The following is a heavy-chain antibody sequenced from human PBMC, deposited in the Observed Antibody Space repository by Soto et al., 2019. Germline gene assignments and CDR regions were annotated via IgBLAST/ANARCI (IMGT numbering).Heavy chain of an antibody. V-gene: IGHV3-23*01. Sequence: PGGSLRLSCVASRFSFSSYETSWVRQAAGKGLEWVSRVSLTGDRTNYAGSVKGRFTVSRDNFKNTLYLEMDSLRPEDTAIYYCARGGGYCTPTSCAIDSWGRGTPVTVSS. CDR1: RFSFSSYE. CDR2: VSLTGDRT. J-gene: IGHJ4*02. CDR3: ARGGGYCTPTSCAIDS. D-gene: IGHD2-8*01.